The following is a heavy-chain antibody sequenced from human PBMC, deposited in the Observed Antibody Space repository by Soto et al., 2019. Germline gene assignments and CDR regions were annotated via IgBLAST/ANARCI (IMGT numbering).Heavy chain of an antibody. CDR1: GFTFSSYG. J-gene: IGHJ6*02. Sequence: QVQLVESGGGVVQPGRSLRLSCAASGFTFSSYGMHWVRQAPGKGLEWVAVIWYDGSNKYYADSVKGRFTISRDNSKHTLYLQMNSLRAADTAVYYCAREVYRYYGMDVWGQGTMVTVSS. CDR3: AREVYRYYGMDV. D-gene: IGHD3-16*02. CDR2: IWYDGSNK. V-gene: IGHV3-33*01.